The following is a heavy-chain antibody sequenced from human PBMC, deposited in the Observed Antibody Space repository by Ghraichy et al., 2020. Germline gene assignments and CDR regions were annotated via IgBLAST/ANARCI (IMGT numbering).Heavy chain of an antibody. CDR1: GFTFSSYA. Sequence: GESLNISCAASGFTFSSYAMSWVRQAPGKGLEWVSAISGSGGSTYYADSVKGRFTISRDNSKNTLYLQMNSLRAEDTAVYYCAKDRMTGYNYYYYYGMDVWGQGTTVTVSS. CDR2: ISGSGGST. CDR3: AKDRMTGYNYYYYYGMDV. D-gene: IGHD3-9*01. V-gene: IGHV3-23*01. J-gene: IGHJ6*02.